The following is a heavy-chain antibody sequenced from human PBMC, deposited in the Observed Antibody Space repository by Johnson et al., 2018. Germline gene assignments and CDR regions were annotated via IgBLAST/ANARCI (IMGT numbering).Heavy chain of an antibody. CDR2: ISSSSSYI. V-gene: IGHV3-21*01. J-gene: IGHJ6*02. D-gene: IGHD6-6*01. Sequence: VQLVESGGGLVKXGGSLRLSCAASGFTFSSYSMNWVRQAPGKGLEWVSSISSSSSYIYYADSVKGRVTISRDNAKNSLYLQMNSLRAEDTAVYYFARDSSSSRGGWHYYGMDVWGQGTTVTVSS. CDR1: GFTFSSYS. CDR3: ARDSSSSRGGWHYYGMDV.